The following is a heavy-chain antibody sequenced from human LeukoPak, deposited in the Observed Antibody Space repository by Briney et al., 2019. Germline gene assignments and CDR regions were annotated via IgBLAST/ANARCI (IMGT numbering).Heavy chain of an antibody. J-gene: IGHJ4*02. CDR1: GFSVNSNY. Sequence: GGSLRLSCAASGFSVNSNYMSWVRQAPGKGLEWVSVIYSSGSTYYADSVKGRFTISRDNSKNTLHLQMDSLRGEDTAVYYCAGVNNPQRQWELRDYWGQGTLVTVSS. CDR2: IYSSGST. V-gene: IGHV3-66*01. CDR3: AGVNNPQRQWELRDY. D-gene: IGHD1-26*01.